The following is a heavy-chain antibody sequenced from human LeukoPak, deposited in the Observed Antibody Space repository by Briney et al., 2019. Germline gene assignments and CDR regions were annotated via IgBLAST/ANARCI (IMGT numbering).Heavy chain of an antibody. D-gene: IGHD3-3*01. J-gene: IGHJ6*03. Sequence: ASVKVSCKASGYTFTSYGISWVRQAPGQGLEWMGWISAYNGNTNYAHKLQRRVTMTTAPSTSTAYMELRSLRSDDTAVYYCARDFSITIFGVVIRYMDVWGKGTTVTVSS. CDR3: ARDFSITIFGVVIRYMDV. V-gene: IGHV1-18*01. CDR2: ISAYNGNT. CDR1: GYTFTSYG.